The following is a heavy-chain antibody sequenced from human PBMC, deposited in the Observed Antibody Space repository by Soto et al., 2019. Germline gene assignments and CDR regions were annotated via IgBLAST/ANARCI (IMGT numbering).Heavy chain of an antibody. CDR3: ARGGIGMVRTFDH. CDR1: GFTVSSTY. Sequence: VGSRRLSWAASGFTVSSTYMSWVRQAPGKGLEWVSIIFSSGESFYADSVKGRFTISRDSSDNTVYLQMNSLKAEDTAVYYCARGGIGMVRTFDHWGQGTLVTVSS. V-gene: IGHV3-53*01. J-gene: IGHJ4*02. D-gene: IGHD3-10*01. CDR2: IFSSGES.